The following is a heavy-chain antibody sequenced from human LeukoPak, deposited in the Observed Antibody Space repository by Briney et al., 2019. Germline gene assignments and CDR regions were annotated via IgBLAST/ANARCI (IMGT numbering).Heavy chain of an antibody. Sequence: GGSLRLSCAASGFTVSSYYMSWVRQAPGKGLEWVSIIYTGGSTFYAASVMGRLTISRDNSKNTLYLQMNSLRAEDTAVYYCAKGVAAAGIRSGGFDPGGEGTRHSVSS. CDR3: AKGVAAAGIRSGGFDP. J-gene: IGHJ5*02. D-gene: IGHD6-13*01. V-gene: IGHV3-53*05. CDR1: GFTVSSYY. CDR2: IYTGGST.